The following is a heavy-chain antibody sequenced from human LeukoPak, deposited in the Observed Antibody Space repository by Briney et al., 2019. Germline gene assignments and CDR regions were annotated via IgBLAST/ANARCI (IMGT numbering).Heavy chain of an antibody. Sequence: GGSLRLSCAASGFTFSSYEMNWVRQAPGKGLEWVSYISSSGSTIYYADSVKGRFTISRDNAKNSLYLQMNSLRAEDTAVYYCARHYSSSGYYYYYMDVWGKGTTVTVSS. V-gene: IGHV3-48*03. D-gene: IGHD6-13*01. CDR2: ISSSGSTI. CDR1: GFTFSSYE. J-gene: IGHJ6*03. CDR3: ARHYSSSGYYYYYMDV.